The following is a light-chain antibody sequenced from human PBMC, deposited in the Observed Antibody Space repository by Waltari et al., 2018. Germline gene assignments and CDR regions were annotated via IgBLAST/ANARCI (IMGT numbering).Light chain of an antibody. Sequence: WQGSQSVAYSLNWYQQKPGKAPKLLIARASNLESGVPSRFSGGGYGTHFSLTISNLPPEDIATYYCQQFHIVLSFGQGTKLEIK. V-gene: IGKV1-33*01. CDR3: QQFHIVLS. CDR2: RAS. J-gene: IGKJ2*01. CDR1: QSVAYS.